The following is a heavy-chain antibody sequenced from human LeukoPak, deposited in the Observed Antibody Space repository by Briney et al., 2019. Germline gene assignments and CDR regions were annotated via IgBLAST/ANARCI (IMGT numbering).Heavy chain of an antibody. V-gene: IGHV3-48*03. CDR2: ISSSGTTI. D-gene: IGHD3-10*01. Sequence: GGSLRLSCAASGFTFSSYDMNWVRQAPGRKLEWISYISYISSSGTTIYYADSVKGRFTISRDDAKNSVYLQMNSLRDEDTAIYYCATDGTPLRVGEVYFDNWGQGTLVTVSS. J-gene: IGHJ4*02. CDR1: GFTFSSYD. CDR3: ATDGTPLRVGEVYFDN.